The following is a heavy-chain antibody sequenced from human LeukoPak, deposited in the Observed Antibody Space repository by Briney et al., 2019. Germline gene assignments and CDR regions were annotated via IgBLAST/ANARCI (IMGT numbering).Heavy chain of an antibody. D-gene: IGHD1-26*01. Sequence: SETLSLTCTVSGGSISSSSYYWGWIRQPPGKGLEWIGSIYYSGSTYYNPSLKSRVTISVDTSKNQFSLKLSSVTAADTAVYYCARGSGSYYPSPMDVWGQGTTVTVSS. V-gene: IGHV4-39*07. CDR1: GGSISSSSYY. CDR2: IYYSGST. CDR3: ARGSGSYYPSPMDV. J-gene: IGHJ6*02.